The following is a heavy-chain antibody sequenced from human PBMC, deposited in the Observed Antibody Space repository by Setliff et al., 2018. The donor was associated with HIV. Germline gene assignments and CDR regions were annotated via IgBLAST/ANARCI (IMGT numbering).Heavy chain of an antibody. CDR2: IIPVFGTL. Sequence: ASVKVSCKASGGTFSSYAINWVRQAPGQGLEWMGGIIPVFGTLNFAQKFQGRVTITTDESTSTAYMELNSLRSEDTAVYYCARGHSHGYGYSGSYGPFDIWGQGTMVTVS. V-gene: IGHV1-69*05. CDR3: ARGHSHGYGYSGSYGPFDI. J-gene: IGHJ3*02. D-gene: IGHD1-26*01. CDR1: GGTFSSYA.